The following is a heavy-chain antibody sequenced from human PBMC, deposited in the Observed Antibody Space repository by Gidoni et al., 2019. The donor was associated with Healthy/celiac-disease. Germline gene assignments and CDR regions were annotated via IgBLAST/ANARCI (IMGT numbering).Heavy chain of an antibody. CDR3: ASFGYGDYVPIDY. Sequence: HVQLVQSGAEVTKPAASVKVSCKASGYTFTGYYMHWVRQAPGQGLEWMGWINPNSGGTNYEQKFQGRVTMTRDTSISTAYMELSRLRSDDTAVYYCASFGYGDYVPIDYWGQGTLVTVSS. J-gene: IGHJ4*02. D-gene: IGHD4-17*01. CDR1: GYTFTGYY. CDR2: INPNSGGT. V-gene: IGHV1-2*02.